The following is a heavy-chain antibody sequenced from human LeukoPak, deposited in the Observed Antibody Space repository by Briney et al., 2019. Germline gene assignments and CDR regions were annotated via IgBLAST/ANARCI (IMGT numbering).Heavy chain of an antibody. J-gene: IGHJ4*02. CDR1: GFTFSHFG. CDR3: AKDAQRGFDYSNSLEY. CDR2: IWSDGTNK. V-gene: IGHV3-33*06. Sequence: GGSLRLSCAASGFTFSHFGFHWVRQAPGKGLEWVAAIWSDGTNKYYGNSVKGRFIILRDDSQNRVYLEMNNLRVEDTAIYYCAKDAQRGFDYSNSLEYWGQGSPVTVSS. D-gene: IGHD4-11*01.